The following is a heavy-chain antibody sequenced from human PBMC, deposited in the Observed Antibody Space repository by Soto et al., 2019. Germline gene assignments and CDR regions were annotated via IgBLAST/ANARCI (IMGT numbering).Heavy chain of an antibody. D-gene: IGHD1-1*01. V-gene: IGHV4-59*01. J-gene: IGHJ6*02. CDR2: IYYSGST. CDR1: GGSISSYY. CDR3: ARLGLWNYIYYGMDV. Sequence: SETLSLTCTVSGGSISSYYWSWIRQPPGKGLEWIGYIYYSGSTNYNPSLKSRVTISVDTSKNQFSLKLSSVTAADTAVYYCARLGLWNYIYYGMDVWGQGTTVTVSS.